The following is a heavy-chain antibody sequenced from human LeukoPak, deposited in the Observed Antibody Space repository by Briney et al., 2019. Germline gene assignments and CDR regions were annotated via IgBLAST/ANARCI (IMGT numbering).Heavy chain of an antibody. Sequence: PGGSLRLSCAASGITFSSYGMSWVRQAPGKGLEWVSSISSTGGTTYYADSVKGRFTISRDNSKNTLYLQMNSLRAEDTAVYYCAKEGRRDGYNTLDFWGQGSQVTVSS. V-gene: IGHV3-23*01. D-gene: IGHD5-24*01. J-gene: IGHJ4*02. CDR3: AKEGRRDGYNTLDF. CDR1: GITFSSYG. CDR2: ISSTGGTT.